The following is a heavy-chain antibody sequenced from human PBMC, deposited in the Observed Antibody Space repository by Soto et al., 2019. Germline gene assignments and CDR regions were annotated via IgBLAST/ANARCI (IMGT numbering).Heavy chain of an antibody. CDR2: IDPSDSYT. Sequence: GESLKISCKGSGYSFTSYWISWVRQMPGKGLEWMGRIDPSDSYTNYSPSFQGHVTISADKSISTAYLQWSSLKAPDTAMYYCARQDYYDSSGYRHDAFDIWGQGTMVTVS. J-gene: IGHJ3*02. D-gene: IGHD3-22*01. CDR1: GYSFTSYW. CDR3: ARQDYYDSSGYRHDAFDI. V-gene: IGHV5-10-1*01.